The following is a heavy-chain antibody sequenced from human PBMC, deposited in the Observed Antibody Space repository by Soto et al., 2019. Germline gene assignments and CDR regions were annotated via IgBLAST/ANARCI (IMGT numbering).Heavy chain of an antibody. D-gene: IGHD2-15*01. CDR2: IWFDGSKK. CDR3: ARDIEVVGPDLDY. V-gene: IGHV3-33*01. CDR1: GFTFSSYG. J-gene: IGHJ4*02. Sequence: QVHLVESGGGVVQPGRSLRLSCAASGFTFSSYGLHWVRQAPGKGLEWVAVIWFDGSKKFYADSVKGRFSISRDDFRNTLYLQMNSLRAEDTAVYYCARDIEVVGPDLDYWGRGTRVTVSS.